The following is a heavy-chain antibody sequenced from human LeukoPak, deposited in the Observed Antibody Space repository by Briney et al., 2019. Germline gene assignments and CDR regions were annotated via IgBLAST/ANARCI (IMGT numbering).Heavy chain of an antibody. CDR3: VTRASSGYAQFYYGMDV. J-gene: IGHJ6*02. V-gene: IGHV3-23*01. CDR2: ISGSGDRT. D-gene: IGHD5-18*01. CDR1: GFTFSSYA. Sequence: PGGSLRLSCAASGFTFSSYAMSWVRQAPGKGPEWVSAISGSGDRTYYADSAKGRFTISRDNSKNTLFLQMDSLRVEGTAIYYCVTRASSGYAQFYYGMDVWGQGTTVTVSS.